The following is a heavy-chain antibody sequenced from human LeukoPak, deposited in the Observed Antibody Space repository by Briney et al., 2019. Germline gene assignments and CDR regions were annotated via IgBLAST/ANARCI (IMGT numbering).Heavy chain of an antibody. CDR1: GGSIRSGDYY. Sequence: PSETLSLTCTVSGGSIRSGDYYWSWIRQHPEKGLEWIGYIYSSGSTSYNPSLKIRANISEDTSKNQFSLKLTSVTAADSAVYYCARDVVVILPATRSPTFYYYGMDVWGQGTTVTVSS. CDR3: ARDVVVILPATRSPTFYYYGMDV. V-gene: IGHV4-31*03. CDR2: IYSSGST. J-gene: IGHJ6*02. D-gene: IGHD2/OR15-2a*01.